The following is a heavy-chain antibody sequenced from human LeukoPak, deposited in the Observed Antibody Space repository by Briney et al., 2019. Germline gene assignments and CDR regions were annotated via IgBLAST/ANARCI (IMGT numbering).Heavy chain of an antibody. J-gene: IGHJ4*02. V-gene: IGHV1-46*01. CDR2: INPSGGST. Sequence: ASVKVSCTASGYTFTSYYMHWVRQAPGQGLEWMGIINPSGGSTSYAQKFQGRVTMTRDTSTSTVYMELSSLRSEDTAVYYRARDRELRPFDYWGQGTLVTVSS. D-gene: IGHD1-26*01. CDR1: GYTFTSYY. CDR3: ARDRELRPFDY.